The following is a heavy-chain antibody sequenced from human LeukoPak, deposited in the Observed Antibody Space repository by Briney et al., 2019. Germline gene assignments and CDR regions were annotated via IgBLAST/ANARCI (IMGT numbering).Heavy chain of an antibody. CDR1: GFTFSSYA. V-gene: IGHV3-30-3*01. J-gene: IGHJ4*02. CDR3: ARDQLDY. Sequence: EGSLRLSCAASGFTFSSYAMHWVRQAPGKGLEWVAVISYDGSNKYYADSVKGRFTISRDNSKNTLYLQMNSLRAEDTAVYYCARDQLDYWGQGTLVTVSS. CDR2: ISYDGSNK.